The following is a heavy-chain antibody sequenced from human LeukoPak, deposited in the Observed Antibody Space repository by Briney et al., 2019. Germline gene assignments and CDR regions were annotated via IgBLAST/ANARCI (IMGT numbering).Heavy chain of an antibody. CDR2: IYTSGST. D-gene: IGHD6-19*01. CDR3: ARENLAVAIDY. CDR1: GGSISSGSYY. J-gene: IGHJ4*02. V-gene: IGHV4-61*02. Sequence: SETLSLTFTVSGGSISSGSYYGSWIRQPAGKGLEWIGRIYTSGSTNYNPSLKSRVTISVDTSKNQFSLKLSSVTAADTAVYYCARENLAVAIDYWGQGTLVTVCS.